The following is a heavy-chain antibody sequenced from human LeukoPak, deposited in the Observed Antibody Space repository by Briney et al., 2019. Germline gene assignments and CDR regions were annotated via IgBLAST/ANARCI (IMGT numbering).Heavy chain of an antibody. D-gene: IGHD3-10*01. CDR3: ARHGSMVRGVKGYYFDY. V-gene: IGHV4-59*08. CDR1: GGSISSYY. Sequence: SETLSLTCTVSGGSISSYYWSWIWQPPGKGLEWIGYIYYSGSTNYNPSLKSRVTISVDTSKNQFSLKLSSVTAADTAVYYCARHGSMVRGVKGYYFDYWGQGTLVTVSS. CDR2: IYYSGST. J-gene: IGHJ4*02.